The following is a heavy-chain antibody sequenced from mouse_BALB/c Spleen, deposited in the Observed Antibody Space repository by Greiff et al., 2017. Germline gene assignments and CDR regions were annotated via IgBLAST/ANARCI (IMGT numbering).Heavy chain of an antibody. V-gene: IGHV1-4*02. CDR2: INPSSGYT. CDR3: AREGITTATKAMDY. Sequence: VQLQESAAELARPGASVKMSCKASGYTFTSYTMHWVKQRPGQGLEWIGYINPSSGYTEYNQKFKDKTTLTADKSSSTAYMQLSSLTSEDSAVYYCAREGITTATKAMDYWGQGTSVTVSA. D-gene: IGHD1-2*01. CDR1: GYTFTSYT. J-gene: IGHJ4*01.